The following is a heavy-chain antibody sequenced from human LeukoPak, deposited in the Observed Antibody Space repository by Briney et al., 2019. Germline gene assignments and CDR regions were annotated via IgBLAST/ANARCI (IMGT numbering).Heavy chain of an antibody. D-gene: IGHD3-10*01. V-gene: IGHV1-69*13. CDR1: GGTFSSYA. Sequence: SVKVSCKASGGTFSSYAISWVRQAPGQGLERMGGIIPIFGTANYAQKFQGRVTITADESTSTAYMELSSLRSEDTAVYYCARAVYYYGSGSPDYYYGMDVWGKGTTVTVSS. J-gene: IGHJ6*04. CDR3: ARAVYYYGSGSPDYYYGMDV. CDR2: IIPIFGTA.